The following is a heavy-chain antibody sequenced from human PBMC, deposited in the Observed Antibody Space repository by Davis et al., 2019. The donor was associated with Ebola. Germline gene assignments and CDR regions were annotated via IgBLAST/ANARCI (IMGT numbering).Heavy chain of an antibody. J-gene: IGHJ3*01. D-gene: IGHD2-2*01. V-gene: IGHV5-51*01. Sequence: GESLKISCKASGYRFTKFWIGWVRQMPGRGLQWMGIIYPDDSDTTYSPSFQGQLTISADTSISTAYLQWSSLKASDTAIYYCALLPYRSSWNDGFDFWGQGTLVTVSS. CDR2: IYPDDSDT. CDR3: ALLPYRSSWNDGFDF. CDR1: GYRFTKFW.